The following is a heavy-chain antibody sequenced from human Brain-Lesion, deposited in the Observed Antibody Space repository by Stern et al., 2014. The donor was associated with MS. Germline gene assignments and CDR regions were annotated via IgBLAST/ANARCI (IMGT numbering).Heavy chain of an antibody. D-gene: IGHD5-18*01. CDR1: GGSISSGSYY. V-gene: IGHV4-61*02. CDR2: IYASGST. Sequence: QVQLQESGPGLVKPSQTLSLTCSVSGGSISSGSYYWNWIRQPAGKGLEWIGRIYASGSTNYSPSLKGGVFISGDPSKTQFSLKLVSVTAADAAMYYCVRETGGYTYGDTDFFDFWGQGTLVTVSS. CDR3: VRETGGYTYGDTDFFDF. J-gene: IGHJ4*02.